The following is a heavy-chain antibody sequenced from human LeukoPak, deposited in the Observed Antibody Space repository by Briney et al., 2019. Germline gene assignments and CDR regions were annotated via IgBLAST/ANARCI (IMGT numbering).Heavy chain of an antibody. J-gene: IGHJ4*02. CDR1: GFTFRTYG. CDR2: ISDSGRNT. CDR3: ATRGTG. V-gene: IGHV3-23*01. Sequence: GGSLRLSCAASGFTFRTYGMSWVRQAAGARLEWVSSISDSGRNTYYAVSMKGRFTISRDNSKNTLYLQMNSLTAEDTAVYYCATRGTGWGQGTLVIVSS. D-gene: IGHD3/OR15-3a*01.